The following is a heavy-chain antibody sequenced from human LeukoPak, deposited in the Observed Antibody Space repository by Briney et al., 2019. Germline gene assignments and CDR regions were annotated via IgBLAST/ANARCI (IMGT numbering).Heavy chain of an antibody. CDR2: INTDGSST. Sequence: GGSLRLSCAASGFTFSNYWVHWVRQPPGKGLEWVSRINTDGSSTTYADSVKGRFTISRDNAKNSLYLQMNSLRAEDTAVYYCARDPEDYYDSSAYYDGFDMWGQGTMVTVSS. CDR1: GFTFSNYW. CDR3: ARDPEDYYDSSAYYDGFDM. V-gene: IGHV3-74*01. D-gene: IGHD3-22*01. J-gene: IGHJ3*02.